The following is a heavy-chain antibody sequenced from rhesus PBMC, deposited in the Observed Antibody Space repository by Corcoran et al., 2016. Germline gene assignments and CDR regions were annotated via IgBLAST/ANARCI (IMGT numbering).Heavy chain of an antibody. J-gene: IGHJ6*01. Sequence: EVQLVASGGSLAPPGGSLRQSCAASGLPFSTYGLSWVCQDPGQGRDWVSYMSNGGGNKYYAHDRKARFTISRDNAKNTLSLQMNSLRAVDTAVYYCAKGPSWNPYVLDSWGQGVVVTGAS. CDR3: AKGPSWNPYVLDS. CDR2: MSNGGGNK. CDR1: GLPFSTYG. V-gene: IGHV3S25*01. D-gene: IGHD1-38*01.